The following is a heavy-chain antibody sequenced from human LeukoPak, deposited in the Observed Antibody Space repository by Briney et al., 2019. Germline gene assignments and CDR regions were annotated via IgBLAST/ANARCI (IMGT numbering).Heavy chain of an antibody. D-gene: IGHD6-13*01. CDR2: ISSTGRIT. Sequence: GGSLRLSCVVSGLSISSYEMNWVRQAPGKGLEWVSYISSTGRITYYADSVKGRFTISRDNAKNSLYLQMNRLTAGDTAIYYCARTDPQLALDYWGQGTLVTVST. V-gene: IGHV3-48*03. CDR1: GLSISSYE. CDR3: ARTDPQLALDY. J-gene: IGHJ4*02.